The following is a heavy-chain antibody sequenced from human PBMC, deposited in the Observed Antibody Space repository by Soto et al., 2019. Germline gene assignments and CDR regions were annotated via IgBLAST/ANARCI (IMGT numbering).Heavy chain of an antibody. CDR1: GYIFVNYG. CDR2: ISPYTGNT. D-gene: IGHD3-16*01. V-gene: IGHV1-18*01. CDR3: VMVDNYVTPTLQDV. J-gene: IGHJ6*02. Sequence: QVQLVQSGDEVKKPGASVKVSCKASGYIFVNYGIAWVRQAPGQGLEWMGWISPYTGNTHSASKVQGRLTMTTDTXXSTAYMDLGSLTSDDTAVYYCVMVDNYVTPTLQDVWGQGTTVTVSS.